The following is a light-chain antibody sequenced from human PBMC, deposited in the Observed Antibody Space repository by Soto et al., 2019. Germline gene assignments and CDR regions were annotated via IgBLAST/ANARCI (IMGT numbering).Light chain of an antibody. CDR2: EVN. V-gene: IGLV2-8*01. CDR3: SSFGGSNDVL. CDR1: SSDVGGYKF. J-gene: IGLJ2*01. Sequence: QSALTQPPSASGSPGQSVTISCTGTSSDVGGYKFVSWYQQHPGKAPKLIIYEVNRRPSGVPDRFSGFKSGNTASLTVSGLLDEDEADYYCSSFGGSNDVLFGGGTQLTVL.